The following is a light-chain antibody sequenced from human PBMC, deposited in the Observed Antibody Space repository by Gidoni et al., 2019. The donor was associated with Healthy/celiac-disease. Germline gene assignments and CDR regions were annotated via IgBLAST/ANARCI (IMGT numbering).Light chain of an antibody. CDR1: QSISSW. V-gene: IGKV1-5*03. J-gene: IGKJ4*01. Sequence: DILMTQSPSTLSASVGDRATITCRASQSISSWLAWYQQKPGKAPKLLIYKASSLESGVPSRFSGSGSGTEFTLTISSLQADDFATYYCQQYNSYSRTFGGGTKVEIK. CDR3: QQYNSYSRT. CDR2: KAS.